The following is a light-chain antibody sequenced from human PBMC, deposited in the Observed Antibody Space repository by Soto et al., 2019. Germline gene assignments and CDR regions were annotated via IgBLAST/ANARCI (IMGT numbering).Light chain of an antibody. CDR3: NSYTSSSTYV. V-gene: IGLV2-14*01. CDR1: TSDVGRYNY. CDR2: DVS. Sequence: QSVLTQPASVSGSPGQSITISCTGTTSDVGRYNYVSWYQQHPGKAPKLIIYDVSNRPSGVSNRFSGSKSGNTASLTIPGLQAEDEADYYRNSYTSSSTYVFGTGTKVT. J-gene: IGLJ1*01.